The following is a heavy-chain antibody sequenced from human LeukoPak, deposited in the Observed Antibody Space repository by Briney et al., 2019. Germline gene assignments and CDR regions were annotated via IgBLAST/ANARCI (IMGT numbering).Heavy chain of an antibody. CDR1: GYSISSGYY. CDR2: IYHSGST. Sequence: PSETLSLTCAVSGYSISSGYYWGWIRQPPGKGLEWIGSIYHSGSTYYNPSLKCRVTISVDTSKNQFSLKLSSVTAADTAVYYCARAYSSGWPFDYWGQGTLVTVSS. V-gene: IGHV4-38-2*01. J-gene: IGHJ4*02. CDR3: ARAYSSGWPFDY. D-gene: IGHD6-19*01.